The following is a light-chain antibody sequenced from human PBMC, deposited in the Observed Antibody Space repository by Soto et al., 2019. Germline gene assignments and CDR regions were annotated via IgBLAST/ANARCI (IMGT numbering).Light chain of an antibody. CDR1: QSVSSN. CDR3: QQYNNWPRT. CDR2: GAS. J-gene: IGKJ1*01. V-gene: IGKV3-15*01. Sequence: EIVMTQSPATLSVSPGERATLSCRASQSVSSNLAWYQQKPGQAPSLRIYGASTRATGIPARFSGSGSGTEFTLTISSLQSEDFAVYYCQQYNNWPRTVGQGTKVEIK.